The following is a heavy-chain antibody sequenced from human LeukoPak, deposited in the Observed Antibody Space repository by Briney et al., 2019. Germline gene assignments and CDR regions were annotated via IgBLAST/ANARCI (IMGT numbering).Heavy chain of an antibody. CDR2: IKQDGSEK. Sequence: GGSLRLSCAASGFTFTTHWMSWVRQAPGKGLEWVANIKQDGSEKYYVDSVEGRFIISRDNAKNSLYLQMNSLRAEDTAVYYCARDRFEYYYDPGSYRNDAFDIWGQGTMVTVSS. D-gene: IGHD3-22*01. J-gene: IGHJ3*02. V-gene: IGHV3-7*01. CDR3: ARDRFEYYYDPGSYRNDAFDI. CDR1: GFTFTTHW.